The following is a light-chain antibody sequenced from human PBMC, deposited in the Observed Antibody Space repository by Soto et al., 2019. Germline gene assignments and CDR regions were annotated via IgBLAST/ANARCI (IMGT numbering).Light chain of an antibody. CDR2: DAS. J-gene: IGKJ4*01. CDR3: QQYASSPLT. Sequence: EIELTQSPGTLSLSPGERATLSCRASQSVSSSYLAWYQQKPGQAPRLLIYDASSRATGIPDRFSGSGSGTDFTLTISRLQPEDFAVYYCQQYASSPLTFGGVTKVELK. CDR1: QSVSSSY. V-gene: IGKV3-20*01.